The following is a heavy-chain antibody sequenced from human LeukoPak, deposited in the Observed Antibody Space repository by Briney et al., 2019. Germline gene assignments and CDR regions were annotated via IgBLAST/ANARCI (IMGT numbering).Heavy chain of an antibody. D-gene: IGHD2-2*02. Sequence: SETLSLTCTVSGGSISSSSYHWGWIRQPPGKGLEWIGSIYYSGSTYYNPSLKSRVTISVDTSKNQFSLKLSSVTAADTAVYYCARDGVVVVPAAIAGQDAFDIWGQGTMVTVSS. CDR3: ARDGVVVVPAAIAGQDAFDI. J-gene: IGHJ3*02. V-gene: IGHV4-39*07. CDR2: IYYSGST. CDR1: GGSISSSSYH.